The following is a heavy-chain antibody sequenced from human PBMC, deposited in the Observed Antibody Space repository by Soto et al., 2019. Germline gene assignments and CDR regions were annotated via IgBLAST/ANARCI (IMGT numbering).Heavy chain of an antibody. V-gene: IGHV1-18*01. Sequence: QVQLVQSGAEVKKPGASVKVSCKASGYTFTSYGISWVRQAPGQGLEWMGWIIAYNGNTNYAQKLQGRVTMTTDTATSTAYMELRSLRSYDTAVYYCARDWRIAAAGISYGMDVWGQGTTVTVSS. CDR1: GYTFTSYG. D-gene: IGHD6-13*01. CDR2: IIAYNGNT. J-gene: IGHJ6*02. CDR3: ARDWRIAAAGISYGMDV.